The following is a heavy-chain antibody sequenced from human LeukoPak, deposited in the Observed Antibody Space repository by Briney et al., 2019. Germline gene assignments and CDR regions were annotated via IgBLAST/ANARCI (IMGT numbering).Heavy chain of an antibody. CDR3: ARGGDYAYYFDY. D-gene: IGHD4-17*01. J-gene: IGHJ4*02. CDR2: IFHSGHT. V-gene: IGHV4-59*01. Sequence: ASETLSLTCTVYGGSISSDYWSWIRQPPGKGLEWIGYIFHSGHTNYNPSLKSRVTISLDTSKKPFSLKLTSVTAADTAVYYCARGGDYAYYFDYWGQGTLVTVSS. CDR1: GGSISSDY.